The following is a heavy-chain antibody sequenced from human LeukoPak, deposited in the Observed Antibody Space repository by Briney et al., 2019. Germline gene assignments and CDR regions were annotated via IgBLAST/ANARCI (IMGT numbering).Heavy chain of an antibody. Sequence: PSETLSLTCTVSGGSISSGCYCSGWIRQPPGKGLEWIGNIYYSGGTYYDPSLKSRVTISVDTSKNLFSLKLSSVTATDTAVYYCARLNYYQSSVQGRYIDDWGQGTLVTVSS. D-gene: IGHD3-22*01. CDR1: GGSISSGCYC. CDR3: ARLNYYQSSVQGRYIDD. J-gene: IGHJ4*02. CDR2: IYYSGGT. V-gene: IGHV4-39*01.